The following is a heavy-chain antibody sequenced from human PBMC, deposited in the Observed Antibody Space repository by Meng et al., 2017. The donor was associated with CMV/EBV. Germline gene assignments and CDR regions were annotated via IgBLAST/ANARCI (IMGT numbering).Heavy chain of an antibody. J-gene: IGHJ4*02. V-gene: IGHV1-69*05. D-gene: IGHD2-21*01. CDR2: IIPIFGTA. CDR1: GGTFSSYA. CDR3: ARDQHLDCGGDCYTTPLGY. Sequence: SVKVSCKASGGTFSSYAISWVRQAPGQGLEWMGGIIPIFGTANYAQKFQGRVTITTDESTSTAYMELSSLRSEDTAVYYCARDQHLDCGGDCYTTPLGYWGQGTLVTVSS.